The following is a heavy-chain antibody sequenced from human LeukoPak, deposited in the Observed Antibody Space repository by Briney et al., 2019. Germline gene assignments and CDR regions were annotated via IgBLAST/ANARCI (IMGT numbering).Heavy chain of an antibody. V-gene: IGHV3-9*01. J-gene: IGHJ4*02. CDR1: GFSFCGYA. CDR3: GREREQWELGPIDY. CDR2: IGWNSVDI. Sequence: TGGSLRLSCAASGFSFCGYALHWVRQSPGKGLEWVASIGWNSVDIVHADSVKGRFTISRDNAKNSLYLQMDSLRAEDTAVYYCGREREQWELGPIDYGGQGTLVTVSS. D-gene: IGHD1-26*01.